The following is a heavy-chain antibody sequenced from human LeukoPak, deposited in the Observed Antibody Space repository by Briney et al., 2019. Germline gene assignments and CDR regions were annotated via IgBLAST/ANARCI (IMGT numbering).Heavy chain of an antibody. CDR1: GGSFSGYY. Sequence: SETLSLTCAVYGGSFSGYYWSWIRQPPGKGLEWIGEINHSGSTNYNPSLKSRVTISVETSKNQFSLKLSSVTAADTAVYYCARGRGRGSSSFLNPHNWFDPWGQGTLVTVSS. V-gene: IGHV4-34*01. J-gene: IGHJ5*02. CDR2: INHSGST. CDR3: ARGRGRGSSSFLNPHNWFDP. D-gene: IGHD6-13*01.